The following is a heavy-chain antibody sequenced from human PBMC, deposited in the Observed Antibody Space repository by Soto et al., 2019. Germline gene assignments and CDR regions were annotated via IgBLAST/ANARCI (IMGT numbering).Heavy chain of an antibody. J-gene: IGHJ5*02. V-gene: IGHV4-34*01. D-gene: IGHD3-10*01. CDR1: GGSFSGYY. CDR2: INHSGST. Sequence: PSETLSLTCAVYGGSFSGYYWSWIRQPPGKGLEWIGEINHSGSTNYNPSLKSRVTISVDTSKNQFSLKLSSVTAADTAVYYCARGGKVSYGSGSYHNWFDPWGQGTLVTVSS. CDR3: ARGGKVSYGSGSYHNWFDP.